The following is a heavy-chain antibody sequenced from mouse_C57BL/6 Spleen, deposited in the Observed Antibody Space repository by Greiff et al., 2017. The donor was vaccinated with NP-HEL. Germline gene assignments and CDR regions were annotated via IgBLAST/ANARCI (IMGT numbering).Heavy chain of an antibody. D-gene: IGHD2-12*01. V-gene: IGHV1-64*01. J-gene: IGHJ2*01. CDR1: GYTFTSYW. Sequence: QVQLQQPGAELVKPGASVKLSCKASGYTFTSYWMHWVKQRPGQGLEWIGMIHPNSGSTNYNEKFKSKATLTVDKSSSTAYMQLSSLTSEDSAVYYCARDAYYSHSYYFDYWGQGTTLTVSS. CDR3: ARDAYYSHSYYFDY. CDR2: IHPNSGST.